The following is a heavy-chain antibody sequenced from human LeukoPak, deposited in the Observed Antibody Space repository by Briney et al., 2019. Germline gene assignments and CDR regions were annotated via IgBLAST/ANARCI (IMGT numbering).Heavy chain of an antibody. CDR3: AREQAARGWFDP. V-gene: IGHV4-4*02. CDR2: IYHSGST. CDR1: GGSNSSSNW. J-gene: IGHJ5*02. D-gene: IGHD6-6*01. Sequence: PSETLSLTCAVSGGSNSSSNWWSWVRQPPGKGLEWIGEIYHSGSTNYNPSLKSRVTISVDKSKNQFSLKLSSVTAADTAVYYCAREQAARGWFDPWGQGTLVTVSS.